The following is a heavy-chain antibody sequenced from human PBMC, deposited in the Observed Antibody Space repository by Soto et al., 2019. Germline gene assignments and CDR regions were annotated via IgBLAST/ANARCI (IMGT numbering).Heavy chain of an antibody. CDR1: GFTFSSYG. CDR3: ARDKKVAVARPYYFDY. V-gene: IGHV3-33*01. J-gene: IGHJ4*02. D-gene: IGHD6-19*01. CDR2: IWYDGSNK. Sequence: GGSLRLSCAASGFTFSSYGMHWVRQAPGKGLEWVAVIWYDGSNKYYADSAKGRFTISRDNSKNTLYLQMNSLRAEDTAVYYCARDKKVAVARPYYFDYWGQGTLVTVSS.